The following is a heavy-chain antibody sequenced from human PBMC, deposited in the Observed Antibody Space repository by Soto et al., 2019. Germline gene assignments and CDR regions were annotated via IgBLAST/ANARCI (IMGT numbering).Heavy chain of an antibody. CDR2: INHSGST. D-gene: IGHD3-10*01. Sequence: PSETLSLTCAVYGGSFSGYYWSWIRQPPGKGLEWIGEINHSGSTNYNPSLKSRVTISVDTSKNQFSLKLSSVTAADTAVYYCARVALYGSGSCLGMRYNWFDPWGQGTLCAVSS. CDR3: ARVALYGSGSCLGMRYNWFDP. CDR1: GGSFSGYY. J-gene: IGHJ5*02. V-gene: IGHV4-34*01.